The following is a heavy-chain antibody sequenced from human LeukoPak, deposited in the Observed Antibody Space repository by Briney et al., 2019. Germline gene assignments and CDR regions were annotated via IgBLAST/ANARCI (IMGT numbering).Heavy chain of an antibody. CDR3: AKDPRGSYTRDYYCYMDV. CDR2: IWYDGSNK. V-gene: IGHV3-33*06. CDR1: GFTFSSYG. J-gene: IGHJ6*03. Sequence: GGSLRLSCAASGFTFSSYGMHWVRQAPGKGLEWVAGIWYDGSNKYYADSVKGRFTISRDNSKNTLYLQLNSLRADDAAVYYCAKDPRGSYTRDYYCYMDVWGKGTTVTVSS. D-gene: IGHD1-26*01.